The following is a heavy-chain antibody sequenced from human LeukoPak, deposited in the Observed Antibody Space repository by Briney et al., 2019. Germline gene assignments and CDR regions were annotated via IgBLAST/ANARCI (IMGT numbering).Heavy chain of an antibody. V-gene: IGHV4-39*01. CDR2: IYSSGST. CDR1: GASVSGSPYY. J-gene: IGHJ4*02. CDR3: AKSGGYGLIDY. Sequence: PSETLSLTCTVSGASVSGSPYYWGWIRQPPGKGLEWIGSIYSSGSTYYNASLQSRVTISIETSKNQISLRLNSVTAADTAIYYCAKSGGYGLIDYWGQGTLVTVSS. D-gene: IGHD1-26*01.